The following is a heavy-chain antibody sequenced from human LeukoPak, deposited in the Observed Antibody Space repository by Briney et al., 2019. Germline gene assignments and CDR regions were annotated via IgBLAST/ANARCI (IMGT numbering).Heavy chain of an antibody. D-gene: IGHD2/OR15-2a*01. Sequence: SETLSLTCTVSGGSISTSSYYWGWLRQPPGKGLEWIGSMYYSGSTYYNPSLKSRVTISVDTSKNQLSLKLSSVTAADTARYYCASNESSGYYSTYGGQATLVTASS. J-gene: IGHJ4*02. CDR2: MYYSGST. CDR1: GGSISTSSYY. CDR3: ASNESSGYYSTY. V-gene: IGHV4-39*01.